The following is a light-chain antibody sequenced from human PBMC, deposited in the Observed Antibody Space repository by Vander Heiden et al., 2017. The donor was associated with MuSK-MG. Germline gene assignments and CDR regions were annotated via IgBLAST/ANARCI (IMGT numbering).Light chain of an antibody. CDR3: QQYGGSHLT. J-gene: IGKJ4*01. Sequence: RASQSVSSSYLAWYQQKPGQAPRLLIYGASSRATGIPDRFSGSGSGTDFTLTISRLEPEDFAVYYCQQYGGSHLTFGGGTKVEIK. V-gene: IGKV3-20*01. CDR1: QSVSSSY. CDR2: GAS.